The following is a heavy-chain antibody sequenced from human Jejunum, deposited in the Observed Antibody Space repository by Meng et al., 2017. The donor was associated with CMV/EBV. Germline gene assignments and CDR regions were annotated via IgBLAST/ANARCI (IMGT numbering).Heavy chain of an antibody. D-gene: IGHD6-6*01. CDR1: FRDYY. V-gene: IGHV3-11*01. J-gene: IGHJ4*02. CDR2: ISRTASII. CDR3: ARIPSIASRPGRYSFDY. Sequence: FRDYYMAWVRQSPGKRLEWLSYISRTASIINSAYSVTCRFTISRDTAKHSLHLQMNSLRAEDTAVYYCARIPSIASRPGRYSFDYWGQGTLVTVSS.